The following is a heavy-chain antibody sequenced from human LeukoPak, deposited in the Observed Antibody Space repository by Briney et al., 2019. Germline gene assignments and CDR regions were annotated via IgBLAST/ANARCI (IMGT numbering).Heavy chain of an antibody. CDR1: GGTFSSYA. Sequence: ASVKVSCKASGGTFSSYAISWVRQAPGQGPEWMGWINTNTGNPTYAQGFTGRFVFSLDTSVSTAYLQISSLKAEDTAVYYCARVGAAAGTTGDYWGQGTLVTVSS. D-gene: IGHD6-13*01. J-gene: IGHJ4*02. CDR2: INTNTGNP. CDR3: ARVGAAAGTTGDY. V-gene: IGHV7-4-1*02.